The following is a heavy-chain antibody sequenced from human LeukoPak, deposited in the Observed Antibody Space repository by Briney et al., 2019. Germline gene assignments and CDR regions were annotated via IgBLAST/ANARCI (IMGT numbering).Heavy chain of an antibody. V-gene: IGHV1-2*02. CDR2: LNPNSGVT. Sequence: GASVKVSCKASGYTFTDYYLHWVRQAPGQGLEWMGWLNPNSGVTNYAQKSQGRVTMTRDTSITTAYMELSTLRSDDTAVYYCAREKYDILTGYYPGPFDYWGRGTLVTVSS. CDR3: AREKYDILTGYYPGPFDY. CDR1: GYTFTDYY. J-gene: IGHJ4*02. D-gene: IGHD3-9*01.